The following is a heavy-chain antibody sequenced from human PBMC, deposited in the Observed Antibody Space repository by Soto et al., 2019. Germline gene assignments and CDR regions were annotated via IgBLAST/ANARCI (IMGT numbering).Heavy chain of an antibody. CDR1: GVTFSRSS. D-gene: IGHD5-18*01. CDR3: AGDGYRYGYESNWFEP. J-gene: IGHJ5*02. V-gene: IGHV1-69*06. Sequence: PVKVSSKASGVTFSRSSISWVRQAHGHRLERMGVIIPIFGTANYAQKFQGRVTITADKSTSTAYMELSSLGSEDTAVYYCAGDGYRYGYESNWFEPWGQGTLVTVSS. CDR2: IIPIFGTA.